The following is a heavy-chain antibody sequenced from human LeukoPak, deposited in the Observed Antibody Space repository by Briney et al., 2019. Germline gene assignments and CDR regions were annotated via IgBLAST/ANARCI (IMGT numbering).Heavy chain of an antibody. J-gene: IGHJ5*02. CDR1: GFTFSLYW. D-gene: IGHD5/OR15-5a*01. CDR2: LNEDGSTA. Sequence: PGGSLRLSCAASGFTFSLYWMHCVRHGPGKGLMWVSRLNEDGSTADYADSVKGRFTMSRDNAKGKVYLEMRSLTAEDTAIYFCVRERIYYSVLAYIERDNFDPWDRGTLVTVSS. V-gene: IGHV3-74*01. CDR3: VRERIYYSVLAYIERDNFDP.